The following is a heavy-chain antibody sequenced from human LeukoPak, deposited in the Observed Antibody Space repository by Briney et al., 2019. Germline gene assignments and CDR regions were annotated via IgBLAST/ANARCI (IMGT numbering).Heavy chain of an antibody. CDR2: ISVYNGNT. D-gene: IGHD3-10*01. CDR3: ARQRVIYGSGSTPFYYFDY. CDR1: GYTFTSYG. J-gene: IGHJ4*02. V-gene: IGHV1-18*01. Sequence: ASVKVSCKASGYTFTSYGISWVRQAPGQGLEWMGWISVYNGNTNYAQKFQGRVAMTTDTSTSTAYMELRGLRSDDTAVYYCARQRVIYGSGSTPFYYFDYWGQGTLVTVSS.